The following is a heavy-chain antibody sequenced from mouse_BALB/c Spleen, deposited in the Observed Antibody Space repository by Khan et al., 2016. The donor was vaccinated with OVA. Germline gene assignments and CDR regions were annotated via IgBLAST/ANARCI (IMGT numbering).Heavy chain of an antibody. CDR2: INTYTGEP. D-gene: IGHD1-1*01. CDR1: GYTFTNYG. J-gene: IGHJ2*01. V-gene: IGHV9-1*02. CDR3: SRFRDCYTSSSYYFDS. Sequence: QIQLVQSGPELKKPGETVKISCTASGYTFTNYGMNWVKQAPGKGLKWMGWINTYTGEPTYVDDFKGRFAIPLEPSASTAYLQSYNLRNEDMATYFFSRFRDCYTSSSYYFDSWGQGTTLAVSS.